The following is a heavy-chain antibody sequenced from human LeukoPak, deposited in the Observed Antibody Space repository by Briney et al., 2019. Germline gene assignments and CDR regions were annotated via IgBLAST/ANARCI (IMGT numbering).Heavy chain of an antibody. CDR3: ASTYYYDSSGYSFDY. CDR2: IIPIFGTA. Sequence: LVKVSCKASGGTFSSYAISWVRQAPGQGLEWMGGIIPIFGTANYAQKFQGRVTITADESTSTAYMELSSLRSEDTAVYYCASTYYYDSSGYSFDYWGQGTLVTVSS. V-gene: IGHV1-69*13. CDR1: GGTFSSYA. D-gene: IGHD3-22*01. J-gene: IGHJ4*02.